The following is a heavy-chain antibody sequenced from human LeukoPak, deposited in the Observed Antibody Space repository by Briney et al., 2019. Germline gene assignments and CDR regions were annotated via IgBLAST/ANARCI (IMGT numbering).Heavy chain of an antibody. V-gene: IGHV3-30*04. CDR1: GFTFSSYA. D-gene: IGHD3-22*01. CDR2: ISYDGSNK. Sequence: PGGSLRLSCAASGFTFSSYAMHWVRQAPGKGLEWVAVISYDGSNKYYADSVKGRFTISRDNSKNTLYLQMNSLRAEDTAVYYCAKDSGKNYYDSSGYPEYFQHWGQGTLVTVSS. J-gene: IGHJ1*01. CDR3: AKDSGKNYYDSSGYPEYFQH.